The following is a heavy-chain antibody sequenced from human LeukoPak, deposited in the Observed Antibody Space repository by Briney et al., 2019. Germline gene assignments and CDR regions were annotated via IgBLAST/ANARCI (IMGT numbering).Heavy chain of an antibody. CDR1: GGSISNYY. Sequence: SETLSLTCTVSGGSISNYYWAWIRQSAGRGLEWIGRIYTSGSISYNPSLKSRVTMSVDTSKNQFSLKLISVTAADTAVYHCARVSSSVTHFDYWGQGTLVTVSS. D-gene: IGHD4-17*01. J-gene: IGHJ4*02. V-gene: IGHV4-4*07. CDR3: ARVSSSVTHFDY. CDR2: IYTSGSI.